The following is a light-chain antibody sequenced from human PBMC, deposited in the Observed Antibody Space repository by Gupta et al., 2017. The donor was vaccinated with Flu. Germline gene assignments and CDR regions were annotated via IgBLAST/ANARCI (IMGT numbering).Light chain of an antibody. CDR3: SAYAGNHNCL. CDR1: SYDIGAYKF. CDR2: EVN. J-gene: IGLJ2*01. V-gene: IGLV2-8*01. Sequence: QSALTQPPSASGSPGQSVAISCTGTSYDIGAYKFVSWYQQHPGKAPKLVLYEVNKRPSGVPDRFSGARSGNAASLTVSGLQADDEAVYFCSAYAGNHNCLFGGGTKLTV.